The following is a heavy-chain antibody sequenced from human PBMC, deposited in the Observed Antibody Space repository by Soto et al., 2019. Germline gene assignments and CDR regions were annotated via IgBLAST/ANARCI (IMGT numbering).Heavy chain of an antibody. Sequence: NPSETLSLTCAVYGGSFSGYYWSWIRQPPGKGLEWIGEINHSGSTNYNPSLKSRVTISVDTSKNQFSLKLSSVTAADTAVYYCARGLKLLRTYYYYYGMDVWGQGTTVTV. J-gene: IGHJ6*02. D-gene: IGHD2-15*01. CDR3: ARGLKLLRTYYYYYGMDV. V-gene: IGHV4-34*01. CDR1: GGSFSGYY. CDR2: INHSGST.